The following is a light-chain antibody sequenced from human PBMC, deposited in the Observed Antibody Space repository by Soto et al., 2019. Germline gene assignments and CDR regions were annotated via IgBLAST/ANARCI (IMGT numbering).Light chain of an antibody. CDR2: AAY. V-gene: IGKV1-39*01. J-gene: IGKJ1*01. Sequence: DIQMTQSPSSLSASVGDRVTITCRASQSISSYLNWYQQKPGKAHKLLIYAAYSLQSGVQSRFSGSGSGTDFTLTIRSLQSEEFAVYYCIQYDDWHRTFGQGTKVDIK. CDR1: QSISSY. CDR3: IQYDDWHRT.